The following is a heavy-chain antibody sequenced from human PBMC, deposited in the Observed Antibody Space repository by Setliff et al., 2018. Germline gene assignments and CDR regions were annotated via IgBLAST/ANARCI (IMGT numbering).Heavy chain of an antibody. Sequence: SETLSLTCAVYGGSFSGYYWSWIRQPPGKGLEWIGEINHSGSTNYNPSLKSRVTISVDTSKNQFSLKVSSVTAADTAVYYCARGLDYDYVWGFPIDIWGQGTMVTVSS. J-gene: IGHJ3*02. CDR3: ARGLDYDYVWGFPIDI. CDR1: GGSFSGYY. D-gene: IGHD3-16*01. CDR2: INHSGST. V-gene: IGHV4-34*01.